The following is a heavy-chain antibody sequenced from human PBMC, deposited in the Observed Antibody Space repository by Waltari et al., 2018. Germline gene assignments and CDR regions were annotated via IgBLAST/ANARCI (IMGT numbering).Heavy chain of an antibody. J-gene: IGHJ4*02. Sequence: EVKLMESGGGLVQPGGSLRLSCVALGFILSSFAMHWVRQAPGRGLEYVSIISTNGGSTYYANSVKGRFTISRDNSKNTLYLQMGSLRPEDMAVYYCARGRPYSSGWEPADYWGQGTLVTVSS. CDR2: ISTNGGST. CDR3: ARGRPYSSGWEPADY. D-gene: IGHD6-19*01. CDR1: GFILSSFA. V-gene: IGHV3-64*01.